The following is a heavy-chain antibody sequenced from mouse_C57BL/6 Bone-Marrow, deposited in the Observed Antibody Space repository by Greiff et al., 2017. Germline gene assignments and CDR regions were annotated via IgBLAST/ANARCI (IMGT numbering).Heavy chain of an antibody. D-gene: IGHD1-1*01. V-gene: IGHV14-4*01. J-gene: IGHJ2*01. CDR3: TKFMTTLVAEY. CDR1: GFNFNDDY. CDR2: IDPETGDT. Sequence: VQLQQSGAELVRPGASVKLSCTASGFNFNDDYMPWVKQRPEQGLEWIGWIDPETGDTEYASKFQGKATITADTSSNTAYLQLRSLTSEDTAVYYCTKFMTTLVAEYGGQGITLTVSS.